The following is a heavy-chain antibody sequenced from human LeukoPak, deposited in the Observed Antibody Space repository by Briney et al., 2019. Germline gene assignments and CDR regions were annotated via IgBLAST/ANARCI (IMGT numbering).Heavy chain of an antibody. CDR3: AREDMASGGATSIDY. CDR2: INPNSGGT. CDR1: GYTFTGYY. V-gene: IGHV1-2*02. D-gene: IGHD1-26*01. J-gene: IGHJ4*02. Sequence: GASVKVSCKASGYTFTGYYMHWVRQAPGQGLEWMGWINPNSGGTNYAQKFQGRVTMTRDTSISTAYMELSRLRSDDTAVYYCAREDMASGGATSIDYWGQGTLVTVSS.